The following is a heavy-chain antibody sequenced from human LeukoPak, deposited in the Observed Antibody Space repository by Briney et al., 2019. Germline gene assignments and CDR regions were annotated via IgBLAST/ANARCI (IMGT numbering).Heavy chain of an antibody. D-gene: IGHD2-2*01. CDR3: VREDIVVVPAANY. V-gene: IGHV4-4*02. CDR2: IYHSGST. CDR1: GGSISSSNW. Sequence: SGTLSLTCVVSGGSISSSNWWSWVRQPPGKGLEWIGEIYHSGSTNYNPSLKSRVTISVDKSKNQFSLMLSSVTAADTAVYYCVREDIVVVPAANYWGQGTLVTVSS. J-gene: IGHJ4*02.